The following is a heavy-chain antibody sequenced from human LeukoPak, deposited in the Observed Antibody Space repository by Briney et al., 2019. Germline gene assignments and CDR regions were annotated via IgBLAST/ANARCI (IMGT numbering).Heavy chain of an antibody. D-gene: IGHD1-26*01. V-gene: IGHV3-23*01. CDR1: GFNFNYYS. CDR2: IGGNGIRT. Sequence: PGGSLKLSCAASGFNFNYYSMTWVRQAPGKGLEWVSGIGGNGIRTYYADSVRGRFTVSRDNSKNTLTLQLSSLRVEDTAVYYCAKNRGAGSHYYYHMNVWGKGTTVTVSS. J-gene: IGHJ6*03. CDR3: AKNRGAGSHYYYHMNV.